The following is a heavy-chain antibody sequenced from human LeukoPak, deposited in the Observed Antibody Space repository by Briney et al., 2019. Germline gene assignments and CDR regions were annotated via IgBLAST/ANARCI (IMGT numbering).Heavy chain of an antibody. CDR1: GASISSSSYY. V-gene: IGHV4-39*01. CDR2: FYYSGSP. J-gene: IGHJ1*01. Sequence: PSETLSLTCTVSGASISSSSYYWGWVRQPPGKGLEWIGSFYYSGSPYYNASLKSRFTISVDTSNNQFSLMLSSVTAADTAVYYCARHSGGKLFQHWGQGTLVTVSS. CDR3: ARHSGGKLFQH. D-gene: IGHD4-23*01.